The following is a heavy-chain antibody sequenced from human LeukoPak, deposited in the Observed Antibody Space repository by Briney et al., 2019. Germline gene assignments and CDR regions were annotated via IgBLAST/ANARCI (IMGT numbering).Heavy chain of an antibody. J-gene: IGHJ4*02. CDR2: ISYSGST. Sequence: ASETLSLTCSVSGDSISSTSYYWGWIRQPPGKGLELIGSISYSGSTYYNPSLKSRVTISVDTSKNQFSLKLSSVTAADTAVYYCARDQWDWGQGTLVTVSS. D-gene: IGHD1-26*01. V-gene: IGHV4-39*07. CDR3: ARDQWD. CDR1: GDSISSTSYY.